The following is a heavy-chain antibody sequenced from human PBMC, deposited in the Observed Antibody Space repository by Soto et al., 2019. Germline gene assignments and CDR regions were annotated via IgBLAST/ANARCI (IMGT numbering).Heavy chain of an antibody. Sequence: GASVKVSCKASGYTFTTYAMHWVRQAPGQRLEWMGWINAGNGNTKYSQKFQGRVTITRDTSASTAYMELSSLRSEDTAVYYCARVTSTGWRLMDVWGQGTMVTVSS. D-gene: IGHD6-19*01. CDR1: GYTFTTYA. CDR2: INAGNGNT. V-gene: IGHV1-3*01. J-gene: IGHJ6*02. CDR3: ARVTSTGWRLMDV.